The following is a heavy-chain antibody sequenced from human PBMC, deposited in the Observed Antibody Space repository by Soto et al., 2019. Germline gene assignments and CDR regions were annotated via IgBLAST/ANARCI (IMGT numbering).Heavy chain of an antibody. V-gene: IGHV3-33*01. CDR2: IWYDGSNK. CDR1: GFTFSSYG. Sequence: QVQLVESGGGVVQPGRSLRLSCAASGFTFSSYGMHWVRQAPGKGLEWVAVIWYDGSNKYYADSVKGRFTISRDNSKNTMYLQMNSLRAEDTAVYYCAREHDYGGYRTIDYWVKGTLVTVSS. J-gene: IGHJ4*02. CDR3: AREHDYGGYRTIDY. D-gene: IGHD3-10*01.